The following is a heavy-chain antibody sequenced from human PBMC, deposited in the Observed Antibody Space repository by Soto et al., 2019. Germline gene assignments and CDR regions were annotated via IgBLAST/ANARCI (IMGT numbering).Heavy chain of an antibody. CDR3: ARLFSRDGYNSDYYYGMDV. Sequence: GASVKVSCKASGGTFSSYAISWVRQAPGQGLEWMGGIIPIFGTANYAQKFQGRVTITADESTSTAYMELSSLRSEDTAVYYCARLFSRDGYNSDYYYGMDVWGQGTTVTVSS. J-gene: IGHJ6*02. CDR1: GGTFSSYA. CDR2: IIPIFGTA. V-gene: IGHV1-69*13. D-gene: IGHD5-12*01.